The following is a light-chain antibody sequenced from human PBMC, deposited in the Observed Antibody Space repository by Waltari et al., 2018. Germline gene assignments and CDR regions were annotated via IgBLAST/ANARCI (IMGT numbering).Light chain of an antibody. CDR1: QSVSRS. CDR2: GAS. J-gene: IGKJ1*01. CDR3: QHYVSLPVT. Sequence: EIVLTQSPDTLSLSPGERATLSCRASQSVSRSLVWYQQKPGQAPRPLMYGASSRATGIPDRFSGRGSGTDFSLTISRLEAEDFAVYYCQHYVSLPVTFGQGTKVEIK. V-gene: IGKV3-20*01.